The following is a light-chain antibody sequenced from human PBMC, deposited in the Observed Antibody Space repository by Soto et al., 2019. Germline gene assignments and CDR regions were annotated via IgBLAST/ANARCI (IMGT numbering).Light chain of an antibody. J-gene: IGLJ1*01. Sequence: QCVLAQPPSASGTPGQRVTISCSGSTSNIGSSAVNWYQQLPGTAPKLLIYANDQRPSGVPARFSGSKSGTSASLAISGLQSEDEADYYCAAWDGSLNRYVFAAGTRSPS. V-gene: IGLV1-44*01. CDR3: AAWDGSLNRYV. CDR1: TSNIGSSA. CDR2: AND.